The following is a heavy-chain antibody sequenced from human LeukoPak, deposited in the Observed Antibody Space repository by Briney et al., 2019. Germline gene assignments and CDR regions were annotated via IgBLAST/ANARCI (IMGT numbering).Heavy chain of an antibody. CDR1: GGSISSSSYY. CDR3: ARTTMVRGTYYMDV. CDR2: IYYSGYT. J-gene: IGHJ6*03. V-gene: IGHV4-61*05. Sequence: SETLSLTCTVSGGSISSSSYYWGWIRQPPGKGLEWIGYIYYSGYTNYNPSLKSRVTISVYTSKNQFSLKLSSVTAADTAVYYCARTTMVRGTYYMDVWGKGTTVTISS. D-gene: IGHD3-10*01.